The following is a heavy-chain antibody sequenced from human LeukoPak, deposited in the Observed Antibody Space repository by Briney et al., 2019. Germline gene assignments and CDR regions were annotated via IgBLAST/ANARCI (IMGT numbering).Heavy chain of an antibody. Sequence: SETLSLTCTVSGGSISSNNYYWGWIRQPPGKGLEWSGSIYYSGSTYYNPSLKSRVTISVDTSKNQFPLKLSSVTAADTAVYYCARGSVVTKKDFDYWGQGTLVTVSS. J-gene: IGHJ4*02. CDR3: ARGSVVTKKDFDY. CDR2: IYYSGST. V-gene: IGHV4-39*06. CDR1: GGSISSNNYY. D-gene: IGHD2-21*02.